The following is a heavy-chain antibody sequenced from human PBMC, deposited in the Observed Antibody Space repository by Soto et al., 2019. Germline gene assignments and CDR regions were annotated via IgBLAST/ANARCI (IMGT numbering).Heavy chain of an antibody. D-gene: IGHD6-13*01. CDR2: IIPIFETA. J-gene: IGHJ4*02. V-gene: IGHV1-69*01. CDR1: GDSFSSYA. Sequence: QVQLVQSGAEMKKPGSSVKVYCKVSGDSFSSYAISWVRQAPGEGLEWVGGIIPIFETANYAQNFQGRVTITAVESTTTAYVEVTRLRPQDTAVLYCAASDSSSWQHDYWGQGTLITVSS. CDR3: AASDSSSWQHDY.